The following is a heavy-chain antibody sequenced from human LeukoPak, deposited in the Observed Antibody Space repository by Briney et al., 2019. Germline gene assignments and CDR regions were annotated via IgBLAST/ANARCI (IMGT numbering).Heavy chain of an antibody. J-gene: IGHJ4*02. CDR2: ISGSGGST. D-gene: IGHD3-22*01. CDR3: AKVSSSGYYYRFGVDY. V-gene: IGHV3-23*01. Sequence: GGSLRHSCAASGFTFSSYAMSWVRQAPGKGLEWVSAISGSGGSTYYADSVKGRFTISRDNSKNTLYLQMNSLRAEDTAVYYCAKVSSSGYYYRFGVDYWGQGTLVTVSS. CDR1: GFTFSSYA.